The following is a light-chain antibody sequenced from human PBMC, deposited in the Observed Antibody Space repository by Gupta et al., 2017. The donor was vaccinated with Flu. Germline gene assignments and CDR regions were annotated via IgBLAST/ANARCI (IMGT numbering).Light chain of an antibody. J-gene: IGKJ2*01. CDR3: QQSYGTPLT. CDR1: QSISSY. V-gene: IGKV1-39*01. Sequence: DIQMTQSPSSLSASVGDRVTITCRASQSISSYLNWYQQKPGTAPKLLIYAASSVQSGVPSRFSGSGSGTDFTLTISSLQPEDFATYYCQQSYGTPLTFGQGTKLAIK. CDR2: AAS.